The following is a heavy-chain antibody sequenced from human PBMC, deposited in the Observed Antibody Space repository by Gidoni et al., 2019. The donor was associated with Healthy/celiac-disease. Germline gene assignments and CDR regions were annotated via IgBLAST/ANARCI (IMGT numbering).Heavy chain of an antibody. CDR2: INSDGSST. CDR3: ASLKYYYDSDEDY. Sequence: EVQLVESGGGLVQPGGSLRLSCAASRFTFSSYWMHWVRQAPGKGLVWVSRINSDGSSTSYADSVKGRFTISRDNAKNTLYLQMNSLRAEDTAVYYCASLKYYYDSDEDYWGQGTLVTVSS. D-gene: IGHD3-22*01. CDR1: RFTFSSYW. V-gene: IGHV3-74*01. J-gene: IGHJ4*02.